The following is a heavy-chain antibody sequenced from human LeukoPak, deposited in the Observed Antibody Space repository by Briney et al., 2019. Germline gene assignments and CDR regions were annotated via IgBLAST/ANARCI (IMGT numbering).Heavy chain of an antibody. CDR2: IYYSGST. Sequence: PSETLSLTCTVSRGSISSSSYYWGWIRQPPGKGLEWIGDIYYSGSTYYNPSLKSRVTMSVDTSKNHFSLKLSSATAADTAVYYCARREGYSFGYDYWGQGTLVTVSS. J-gene: IGHJ4*02. CDR3: ARREGYSFGYDY. V-gene: IGHV4-39*01. CDR1: RGSISSSSYY. D-gene: IGHD5-18*01.